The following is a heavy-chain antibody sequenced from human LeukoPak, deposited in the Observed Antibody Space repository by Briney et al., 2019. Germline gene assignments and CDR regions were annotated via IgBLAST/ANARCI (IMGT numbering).Heavy chain of an antibody. CDR3: ARKSSGWYEGVDY. D-gene: IGHD6-19*01. V-gene: IGHV1-46*01. J-gene: IGHJ4*02. Sequence: ASVKVSCKASGYTFTSYGISWVRQAPGQGLEWMGIINPSGGSTSYAQKFQGRVTMTRDTSTSTVYMELSSLRSEDTAVYYCARKSSGWYEGVDYWGQGTLVTVSP. CDR1: GYTFTSYG. CDR2: INPSGGST.